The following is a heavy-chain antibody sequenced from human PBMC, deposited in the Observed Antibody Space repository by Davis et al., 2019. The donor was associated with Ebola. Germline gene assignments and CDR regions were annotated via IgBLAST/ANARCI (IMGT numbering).Heavy chain of an antibody. J-gene: IGHJ4*02. CDR1: GGSISSYY. D-gene: IGHD1-14*01. CDR3: ARTSRNRARQPGFDY. Sequence: SETLSLTCTVSGGSISSYYWSWIRQPPGKGLEWIGYFYYSGSTNYNPSLKIRVTISVDPSKNQFSLKLSSVTAADTAVYYCARTSRNRARQPGFDYWGQGTLVTVSS. CDR2: FYYSGST. V-gene: IGHV4-59*08.